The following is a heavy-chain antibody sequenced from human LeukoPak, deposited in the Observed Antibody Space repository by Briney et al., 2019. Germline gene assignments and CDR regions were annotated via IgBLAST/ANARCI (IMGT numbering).Heavy chain of an antibody. CDR3: AREAVSTSGWYLDY. Sequence: GGSLRLSCAASGFTFSNAWMNWVRQAPGKGLDWISTISGPGDKTYYADSVKGRFTISRDNSKNTVYLQMNSLTAGDTAIYYCAREAVSTSGWYLDYWGQGTLVAVSS. CDR1: GFTFSNAW. J-gene: IGHJ4*02. D-gene: IGHD6-19*01. V-gene: IGHV3-23*01. CDR2: ISGPGDKT.